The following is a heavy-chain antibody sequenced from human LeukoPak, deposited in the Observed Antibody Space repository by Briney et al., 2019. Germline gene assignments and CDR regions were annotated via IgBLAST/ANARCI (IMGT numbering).Heavy chain of an antibody. Sequence: GGSLRLSCAASGFTFDDYAMSWVRQGPGKGLEWLALITWEGSSIYYTDSVRGRFAISRDNSKDALYLQMDGLRVEDTGFYYCVKDKYSDGFFDYWGRGTLVTVSS. J-gene: IGHJ4*02. CDR3: VKDKYSDGFFDY. CDR1: GFTFDDYA. V-gene: IGHV3-43D*03. D-gene: IGHD5-12*01. CDR2: ITWEGSSI.